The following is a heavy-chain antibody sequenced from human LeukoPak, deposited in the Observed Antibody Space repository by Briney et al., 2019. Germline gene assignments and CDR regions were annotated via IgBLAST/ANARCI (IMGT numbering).Heavy chain of an antibody. CDR1: GYTFSSYG. J-gene: IGHJ5*02. CDR2: ISAYNGDT. CDR3: AKGAGGFSYYNWFDP. Sequence: ASVKVSCKASGYTFSSYGISWVRQAPGQGLEWMGWISAYNGDTHYAQKFQGRVTMTTDTSTSTAYMELRSLRSDDTAIYYCAKGAGGFSYYNWFDPWGQGTLVTVSS. D-gene: IGHD5-18*01. V-gene: IGHV1-18*01.